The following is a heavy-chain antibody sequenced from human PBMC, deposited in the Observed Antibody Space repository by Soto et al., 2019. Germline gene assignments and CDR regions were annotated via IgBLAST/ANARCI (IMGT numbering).Heavy chain of an antibody. CDR1: GYTVTGYF. CDR2: INPNSGGT. CDR3: ARAITIFGVVTPYYYGLDV. V-gene: IGHV1-2*04. J-gene: IGHJ6*02. D-gene: IGHD3-3*01. Sequence: ASGKVSCKASGYTVTGYFMHWVRQAPGQGLEWMGWINPNSGGTNYAQKFQGWVTMTRDTSISTAYMELSRLRSDDTAVYYCARAITIFGVVTPYYYGLDVWGQGTTVTVSS.